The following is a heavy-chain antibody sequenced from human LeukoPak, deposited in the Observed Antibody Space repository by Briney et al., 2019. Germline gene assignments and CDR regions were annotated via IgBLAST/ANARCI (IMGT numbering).Heavy chain of an antibody. V-gene: IGHV4-34*01. CDR3: ARRRYSYGVGNWFDP. Sequence: SETLSLTCAVYGGSFSGYYWSWIRQPPGKGLEWIVEINHSGSTNYNPSLKSRVTISVDTSENQFSLKLSSVTAADTAVYYCARRRYSYGVGNWFDPWGQGTLDTVSS. CDR1: GGSFSGYY. D-gene: IGHD5-18*01. J-gene: IGHJ5*02. CDR2: INHSGST.